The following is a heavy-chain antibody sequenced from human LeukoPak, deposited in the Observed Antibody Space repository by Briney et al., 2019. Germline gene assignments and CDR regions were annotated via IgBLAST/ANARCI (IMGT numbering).Heavy chain of an antibody. D-gene: IGHD4-23*01. J-gene: IGHJ4*02. V-gene: IGHV3-23*01. Sequence: PGESLRLSCAASGFTFSGYAMSWVRQAPGKGLEWVSGISGRGDNTYYADSVKGRFTISRDNSKNTLRLQMNSLRDEDTAVYYCAKRVQGNTGPFHCWGQGTLASVSS. CDR1: GFTFSGYA. CDR3: AKRVQGNTGPFHC. CDR2: ISGRGDNT.